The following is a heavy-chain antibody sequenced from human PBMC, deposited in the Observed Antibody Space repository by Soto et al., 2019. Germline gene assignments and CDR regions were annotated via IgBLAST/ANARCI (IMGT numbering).Heavy chain of an antibody. V-gene: IGHV3-30*18. CDR1: GFIYSSCA. J-gene: IGHJ4*02. CDR3: VKDRSDTWSFDN. D-gene: IGHD2-8*02. CDR2: VSHDGTLY. Sequence: QVQLVESGGGVVQPGRSLRLSCSASGFIYSSCAMHWVRQVPGKGLEWLAVVSHDGTLYPYADSVRGQFTISRDNSRKMLYLQMNSLRPDDTAVYYCVKDRSDTWSFDNWGQGTLITVSS.